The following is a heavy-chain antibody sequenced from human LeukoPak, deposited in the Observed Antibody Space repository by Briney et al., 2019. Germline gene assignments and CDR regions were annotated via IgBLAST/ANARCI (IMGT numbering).Heavy chain of an antibody. D-gene: IGHD2-2*01. J-gene: IGHJ6*03. CDR3: ARYPPHYYYMDV. V-gene: IGHV3-33*01. CDR2: IWTDGSKK. Sequence: PGRSLRLSCAASGFTFSSYGMHWVRQAPGKGLEWVTVIWTDGSKKYYVDSVKGRCSISRDNSNNILYLQMDSLRVEDTAVYYCARYPPHYYYMDVWGKGTTVTVSS. CDR1: GFTFSSYG.